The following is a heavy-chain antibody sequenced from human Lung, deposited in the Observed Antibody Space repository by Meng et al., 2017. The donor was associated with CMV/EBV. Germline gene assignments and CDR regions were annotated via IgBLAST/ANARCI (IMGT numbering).Heavy chain of an antibody. CDR3: ANGIFIYPAAILPFDY. CDR1: GFTFSSYA. D-gene: IGHD2-2*01. V-gene: IGHV3-23*01. J-gene: IGHJ4*01. Sequence: GGSLRLXCTASGFTFSSYAMTWVRRAPGKGLEWVSSIGGVGGGTYYAHSVKGWFTISRDNSKSTLYLQMSSLRVDDTALYYCANGIFIYPAAILPFDYWGHGXRVTVSS. CDR2: IGGVGGGT.